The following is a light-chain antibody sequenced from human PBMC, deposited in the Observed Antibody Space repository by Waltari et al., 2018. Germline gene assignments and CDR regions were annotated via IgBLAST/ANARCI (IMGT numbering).Light chain of an antibody. CDR3: QQRSSWTPHT. V-gene: IGKV3-11*01. Sequence: EIVLTQSPATLSLSPGETATLSCRASQSVGTYLAWYQQKPGQAPRLLIYDASNRATGIPDRFRGSGSWTDFTLTIDSLEPEDFALYYCQQRSSWTPHTFGQGARLEIK. J-gene: IGKJ2*01. CDR1: QSVGTY. CDR2: DAS.